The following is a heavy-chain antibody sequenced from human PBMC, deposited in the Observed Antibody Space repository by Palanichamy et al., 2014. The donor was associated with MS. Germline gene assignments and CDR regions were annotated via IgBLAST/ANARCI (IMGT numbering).Heavy chain of an antibody. D-gene: IGHD6-19*01. J-gene: IGHJ4*02. CDR2: ISSSSSSI. V-gene: IGHV3-21*01. CDR3: ARDAVAGNIDY. CDR1: GFTFSSYS. Sequence: EVQLVESGGGLAKPGGSLRLSYAASGFTFSSYSMNWVRQAPGKGLEWVSFISSSSSSIHYTDSVRGRFSISRDNAKNSLYLQMNSLRAEDTAIYYCARDAVAGNIDYWGQGTLVTVSS.